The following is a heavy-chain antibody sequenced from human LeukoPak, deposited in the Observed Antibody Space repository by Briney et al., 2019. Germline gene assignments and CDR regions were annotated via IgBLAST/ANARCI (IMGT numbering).Heavy chain of an antibody. Sequence: GGSLRLSYAASGFTFSSYSMNWVRQAPGKGLEWVSSISSSSSYIYYADSVKGRFTISRDNAKNSLYLQMNSLRAEDTAVYYCARDLMHSYSSIKNHYGMDVWGQGTTVTVSS. CDR2: ISSSSSYI. CDR3: ARDLMHSYSSIKNHYGMDV. V-gene: IGHV3-21*01. CDR1: GFTFSSYS. D-gene: IGHD6-13*01. J-gene: IGHJ6*02.